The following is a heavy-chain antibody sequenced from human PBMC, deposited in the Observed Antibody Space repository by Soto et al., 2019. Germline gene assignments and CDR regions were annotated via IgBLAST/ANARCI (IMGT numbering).Heavy chain of an antibody. J-gene: IGHJ4*02. V-gene: IGHV3-15*01. Sequence: GGSLRLSCAASGFIFSNAWMSWVRQAPGKGLEWVGRIKSKADGGTTNYAAPVKGRFNISRDGSKNTLYLQMNGLKTEDTAVYYCTTGWSSRDYWGQGTLVTVSS. CDR3: TTGWSSRDY. CDR2: IKSKADGGTT. D-gene: IGHD3-3*01. CDR1: GFIFSNAW.